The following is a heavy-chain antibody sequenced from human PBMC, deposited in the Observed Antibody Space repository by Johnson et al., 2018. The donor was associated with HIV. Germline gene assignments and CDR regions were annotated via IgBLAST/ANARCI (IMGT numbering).Heavy chain of an antibody. CDR2: IWYDGSNK. D-gene: IGHD5-12*01. V-gene: IGHV3-33*03. J-gene: IGHJ3*02. CDR1: GFTFSSYG. Sequence: QVQLVESGGGVVQPGRSLRLSCAASGFTFSSYGMHWVRQAPGKGLEWVAVIWYDGSNKYYVDSVKGRFTISRYNAKNSVYLQMNSLRAEDTAVYYCCRHSQGGYSGNDALDIGGQGTMVTVSS. CDR3: CRHSQGGYSGNDALDI.